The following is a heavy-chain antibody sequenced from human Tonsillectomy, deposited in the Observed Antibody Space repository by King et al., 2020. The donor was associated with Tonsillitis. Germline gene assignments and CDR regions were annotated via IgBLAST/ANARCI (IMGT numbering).Heavy chain of an antibody. J-gene: IGHJ4*02. CDR2: IYPGDADT. CDR1: GYSFTSYW. D-gene: IGHD3-22*01. V-gene: IGHV5-51*01. Sequence: VQLVESGAEVKKPGESLKISCKGSGYSFTSYWIGWVRQMPGKCLEGMGIIYPGDADTRYSPSFQGQVTISAAKSISTAYLQWSSLKASDTAMYYCVTPGYDSSGYHSDYWGQGTLVTVSS. CDR3: VTPGYDSSGYHSDY.